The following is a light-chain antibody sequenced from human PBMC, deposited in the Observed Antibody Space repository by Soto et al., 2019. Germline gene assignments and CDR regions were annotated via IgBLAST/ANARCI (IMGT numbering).Light chain of an antibody. CDR1: QNVSDS. CDR3: QLRTNWPPYVA. V-gene: IGKV3-11*01. J-gene: IGKJ4*01. Sequence: IVLTQSPATLSLSPGERATLSCRASQNVSDSLAWYKQRPGQAPRLLFHAASNRPPGIPDRFTGKGPGTDFTLTIRGLEPEDFVVYYCQLRTNWPPYVAFGGGTKVEIK. CDR2: AAS.